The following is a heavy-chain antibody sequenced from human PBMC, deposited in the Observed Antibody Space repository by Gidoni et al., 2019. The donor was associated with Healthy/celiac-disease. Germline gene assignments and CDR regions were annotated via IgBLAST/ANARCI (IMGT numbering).Heavy chain of an antibody. CDR2: ISYDGSNK. V-gene: IGHV3-30*04. J-gene: IGHJ4*02. Sequence: QVQLVESGGGVVQPGRSLRLSCAASGFTFSTFAMPWDRQAPGKGLGWVAVISYDGSNKYYADSVKGRFTISRDNSKNTLYLQMNSLRAEDTAVYYCARGSYAYDYVWGSDRYTFDYWGQGTLVTVSS. CDR1: GFTFSTFA. D-gene: IGHD3-16*02. CDR3: ARGSYAYDYVWGSDRYTFDY.